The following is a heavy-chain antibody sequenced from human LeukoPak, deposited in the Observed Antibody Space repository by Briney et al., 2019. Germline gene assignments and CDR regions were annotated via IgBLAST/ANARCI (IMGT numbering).Heavy chain of an antibody. CDR2: VYDSWST. D-gene: IGHD1-1*01. Sequence: SETLSLTCTVSGGSISNYYWSWIRQPPGKGLEWIGYVYDSWSTNYKPSLRSRVTISVDTSKSQFSLKLNSVTAADTAVYYCARDRYAGYLDAFDLWGPGTMVTVSS. CDR3: ARDRYAGYLDAFDL. CDR1: GGSISNYY. V-gene: IGHV4-59*01. J-gene: IGHJ3*01.